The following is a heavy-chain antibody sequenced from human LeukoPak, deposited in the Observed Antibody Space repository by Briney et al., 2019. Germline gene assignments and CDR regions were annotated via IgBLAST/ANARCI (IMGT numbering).Heavy chain of an antibody. D-gene: IGHD6-19*01. J-gene: IGHJ4*02. CDR2: ISGSGGST. Sequence: GGPLRLSCAASGFTFSSYALNWVRQAPGKGLEWVSAISGSGGSTYYADSVKGRFAISRDSFKNTLYLQMNSLRAEDTAVYYCAKDREGSGWYVFDYWGQGTLVTVSS. V-gene: IGHV3-23*01. CDR1: GFTFSSYA. CDR3: AKDREGSGWYVFDY.